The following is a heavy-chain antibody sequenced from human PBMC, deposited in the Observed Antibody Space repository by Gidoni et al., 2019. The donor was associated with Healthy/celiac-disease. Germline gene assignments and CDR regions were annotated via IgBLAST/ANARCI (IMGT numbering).Heavy chain of an antibody. Sequence: QVQLVQSGAEVKKPGSSVKVYCKASGGTFSSYAISWVRQAPGQGLEWMGGIIPIFGTANYAQKFQGRVTITADESTSTAYMELSSLRSEDTAVYYCARGLSYSSGWRQGDAFDIWGQGTMVTVSS. V-gene: IGHV1-69*01. CDR2: IIPIFGTA. CDR1: GGTFSSYA. D-gene: IGHD6-19*01. CDR3: ARGLSYSSGWRQGDAFDI. J-gene: IGHJ3*02.